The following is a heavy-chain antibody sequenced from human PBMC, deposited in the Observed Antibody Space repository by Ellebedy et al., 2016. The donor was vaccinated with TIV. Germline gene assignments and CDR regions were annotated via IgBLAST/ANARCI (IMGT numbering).Heavy chain of an antibody. CDR1: GYTFTSYG. CDR2: ISGHDGDT. D-gene: IGHD6-13*01. Sequence: AASVKVSCKASGYTFTSYGISWARQAPGQGLEWRGWISGHDGDTNYAQKLQGRVTMNTDTSTSTAYMELRSLRSDDTAVYYCARDQQQLVIHNYYGLDVWGQGTTVTVSS. V-gene: IGHV1-18*04. J-gene: IGHJ6*02. CDR3: ARDQQQLVIHNYYGLDV.